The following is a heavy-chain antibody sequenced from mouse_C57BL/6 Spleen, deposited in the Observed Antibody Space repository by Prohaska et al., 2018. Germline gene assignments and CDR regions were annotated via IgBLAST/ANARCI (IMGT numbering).Heavy chain of an antibody. CDR1: GFTFSNYC. J-gene: IGHJ2*01. V-gene: IGHV6-3*01. CDR3: TGPGSSLGD. Sequence: EVKLEESGGGLVQPGGSMKLSCVASGFTFSNYCMNWVRQSPENGLRWVAQIRLKSDNYETHYAEFGKGRFTISRDDSKSSVYLQKNNLRGEDTGIYYCTGPGSSLGDWGQGTTLTVSS. D-gene: IGHD1-1*01. CDR2: IRLKSDNYET.